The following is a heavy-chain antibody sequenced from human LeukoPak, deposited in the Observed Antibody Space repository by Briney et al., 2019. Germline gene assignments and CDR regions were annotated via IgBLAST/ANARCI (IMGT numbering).Heavy chain of an antibody. Sequence: ASVKVSCKASGGTFSSYAISWVRQATGQGLEWMGWMNPNSGNTGYAQKFQGRVTMTRNTSISTAYMELSSLRSEDTAVYYCARGAEIAGIDYWGQGTLVTVSS. J-gene: IGHJ4*02. CDR3: ARGAEIAGIDY. D-gene: IGHD2/OR15-2a*01. CDR2: MNPNSGNT. V-gene: IGHV1-8*02. CDR1: GGTFSSYA.